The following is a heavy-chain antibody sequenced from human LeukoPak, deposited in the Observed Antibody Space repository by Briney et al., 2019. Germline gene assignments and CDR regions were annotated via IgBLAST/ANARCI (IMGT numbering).Heavy chain of an antibody. CDR3: ARDKRFGDYGDYGGNCFDY. V-gene: IGHV3-21*01. CDR2: ISSSSSYI. D-gene: IGHD4-17*01. J-gene: IGHJ4*02. Sequence: GGSLRLSCAASGFTFSSYSMNWVRQAPGKGLEWVSSISSSSSYIYYADSVKGRFTISRDNAKNSLYLQMNSLRAEDTAVYYCARDKRFGDYGDYGGNCFDYWGQGTLVTVSS. CDR1: GFTFSSYS.